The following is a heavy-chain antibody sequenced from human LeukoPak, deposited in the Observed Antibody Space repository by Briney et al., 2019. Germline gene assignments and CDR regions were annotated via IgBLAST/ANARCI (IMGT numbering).Heavy chain of an antibody. Sequence: GGSLRLSCAASGFTFSSYWMTWVRQAPGKGLEWVSSISGSGDSTYYADSVKGRFTISRDNSRDTLYLQMNSLTAEDTAVYYCAKFIYLAKLRCQDYWGQGTLVTVSS. J-gene: IGHJ4*02. CDR2: ISGSGDST. CDR1: GFTFSSYW. CDR3: AKFIYLAKLRCQDY. V-gene: IGHV3-23*01. D-gene: IGHD3-9*01.